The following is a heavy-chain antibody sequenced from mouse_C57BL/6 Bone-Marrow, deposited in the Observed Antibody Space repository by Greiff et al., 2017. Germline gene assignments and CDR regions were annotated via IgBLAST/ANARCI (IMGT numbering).Heavy chain of an antibody. D-gene: IGHD2-4*01. Sequence: VQLQQPGAELVRPGASVKLSCTASGFNFKDDYMHWVKQRPEQGLEWIGWIDPENGDTEYTSKFQGKATITADTSTNTAYLQLSSLTSEDTALYCCTTGDYDYDFWYFDVWGTGTTVTVSS. J-gene: IGHJ1*03. CDR1: GFNFKDDY. CDR2: IDPENGDT. CDR3: TTGDYDYDFWYFDV. V-gene: IGHV14-4*01.